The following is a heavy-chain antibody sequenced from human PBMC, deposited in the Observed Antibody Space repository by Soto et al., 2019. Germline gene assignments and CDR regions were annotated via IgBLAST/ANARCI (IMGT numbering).Heavy chain of an antibody. Sequence: GGSLRLSCAASGFTFSSYGMHWVRQAPGKGLEWVAVISYDGSNKYYADSVKGRFTISRDNSKNTLYLQMNSLRAEDTAVYYCAKEKVRYYYDSSGYYWEWIGQHWGQGTLVTVSS. CDR1: GFTFSSYG. CDR2: ISYDGSNK. D-gene: IGHD3-22*01. CDR3: AKEKVRYYYDSSGYYWEWIGQH. V-gene: IGHV3-30*18. J-gene: IGHJ1*01.